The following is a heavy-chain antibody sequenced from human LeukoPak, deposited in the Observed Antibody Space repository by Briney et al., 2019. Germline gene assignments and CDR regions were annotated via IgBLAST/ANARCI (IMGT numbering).Heavy chain of an antibody. CDR1: GFTFSNYW. J-gene: IGHJ4*02. D-gene: IGHD5-24*01. V-gene: IGHV3-7*03. Sequence: PGGSLRLSCEASGFTFSNYWMAWVRQAPGKGLEWVANIKEDGSKENYVDSVKGRFTISRDNAKNSLYLQMNSLRAEDTAVYYCARGRNGYHPNWGQGTLVTVSS. CDR3: ARGRNGYHPN. CDR2: IKEDGSKE.